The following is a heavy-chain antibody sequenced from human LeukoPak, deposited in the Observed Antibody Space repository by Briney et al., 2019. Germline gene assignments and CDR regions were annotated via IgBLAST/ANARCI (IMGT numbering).Heavy chain of an antibody. CDR3: ARHYYDTSAYPAYYDAFDI. CDR1: GGTFSSYA. Sequence: EASVKVSCKASGGTFSSYAISWVRQAPGQGLEWMGGIIPIFGTANYAQKFQGRVTITADRSTSTAYMELSSLRSGDTAVYYCARHYYDTSAYPAYYDAFDIWGQGTMVTVSS. J-gene: IGHJ3*02. D-gene: IGHD3-22*01. CDR2: IIPIFGTA. V-gene: IGHV1-69*06.